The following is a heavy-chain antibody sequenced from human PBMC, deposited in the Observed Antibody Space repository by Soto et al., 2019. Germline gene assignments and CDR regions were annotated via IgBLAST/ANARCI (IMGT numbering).Heavy chain of an antibody. CDR2: INHSGST. J-gene: IGHJ6*02. D-gene: IGHD2-2*01. CDR3: ARLGLYGSSTSCYSYYYYYGMDV. CDR1: GGSFSNYY. Sequence: QMQLQQWGAGLLKPSETLSLTCAVYGGSFSNYYWSWIRQPPGKGLEWIGEINHSGSTNYNPSLNSRVTISIDTSKNPFSPQLSSVTATYTAVDYCARLGLYGSSTSCYSYYYYYGMDVWGQRTTVTVSS. V-gene: IGHV4-34*01.